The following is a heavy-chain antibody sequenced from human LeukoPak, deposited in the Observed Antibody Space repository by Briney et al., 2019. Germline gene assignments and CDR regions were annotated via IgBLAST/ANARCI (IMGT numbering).Heavy chain of an antibody. CDR3: VKDLSDRDVDY. V-gene: IGHV3-64D*06. J-gene: IGHJ4*02. Sequence: GGSLRLSCLGSGFTFSWYGMNWVRQAPGRGLEYVSAISKNGGNTYYVDSVKGRFTISRDNSKNTLYLQMNSLRVEDTAVYFCVKDLSDRDVDYWGQGTMVTVSS. CDR2: ISKNGGNT. D-gene: IGHD2-21*02. CDR1: GFTFSWYG.